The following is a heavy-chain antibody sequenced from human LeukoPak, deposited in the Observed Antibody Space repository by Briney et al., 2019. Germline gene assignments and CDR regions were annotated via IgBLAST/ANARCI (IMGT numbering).Heavy chain of an antibody. CDR1: GGSISSYY. V-gene: IGHV4-4*07. CDR3: ARAGSGSYYTPGYYYYYMDV. J-gene: IGHJ6*03. CDR2: IYTSGST. Sequence: PSETLSLTCTVSGGSISSYYWSWIRQPAGKGLEWIGRIYTSGSTNYNPSLKSRVTMSVDTSKNQFPLKLSSVTAADTAVYYCARAGSGSYYTPGYYYYYMDVWGKGTTVTVPS. D-gene: IGHD3-10*01.